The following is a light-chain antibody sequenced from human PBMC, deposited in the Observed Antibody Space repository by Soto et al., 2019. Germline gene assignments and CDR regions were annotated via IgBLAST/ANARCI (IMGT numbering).Light chain of an antibody. CDR2: KAS. J-gene: IGKJ1*01. CDR3: QQYVNYPWT. V-gene: IGKV1-5*03. Sequence: DIQMTQSPSTLSASVGDRVTITCRASQRISSWLAWYQLKPGKAPNLLIYKASTLETGVPSRFSGSGSGKEFTLTISSLQPDDFATYFCQQYVNYPWTFGPGTKVEFK. CDR1: QRISSW.